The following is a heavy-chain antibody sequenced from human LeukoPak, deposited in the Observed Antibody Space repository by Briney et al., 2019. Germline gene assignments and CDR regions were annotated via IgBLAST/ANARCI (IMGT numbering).Heavy chain of an antibody. J-gene: IGHJ3*02. CDR1: GFTFSSYS. CDR3: ARDRRTETRHAFDI. Sequence: PGGSLRLSCAASGFTFSSYSMNWVRQAPGKGLEWVSSISSSSSYIYYADSVKGRFTISRDNAKNSLYLQMNSLRAGDTAVYYCARDRRTETRHAFDIWGQGTMVTVSS. CDR2: ISSSSSYI. D-gene: IGHD1-14*01. V-gene: IGHV3-21*01.